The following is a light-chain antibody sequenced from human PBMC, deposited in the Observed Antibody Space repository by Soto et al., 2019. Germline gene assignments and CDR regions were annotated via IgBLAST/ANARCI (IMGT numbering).Light chain of an antibody. V-gene: IGKV1-39*01. CDR2: AAS. J-gene: IGKJ5*01. Sequence: DIQRNQSPSSVSASLGDRATITGRASQGISTSLNWYQPTPGKATKLLIYAASSLQSGVPSRFSGSGSETDFTLTISSLQPEDFADYVCQHSSSNFPITFGQGTRLEIK. CDR1: QGISTS. CDR3: QHSSSNFPIT.